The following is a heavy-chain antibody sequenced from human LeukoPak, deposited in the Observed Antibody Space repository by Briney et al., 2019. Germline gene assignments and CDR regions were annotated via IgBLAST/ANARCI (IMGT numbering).Heavy chain of an antibody. CDR2: IIPIFGTA. Sequence: ASVKVSCKASGGTFSSYAISWVRQAPGQGLEWMGGIIPIFGTANYAQKFQGRVTITTDESTSTAYMELSSLRSEDTAVYYCARYRGYDRESWFDPWGQGTLVTVSS. CDR3: ARYRGYDRESWFDP. D-gene: IGHD5-12*01. J-gene: IGHJ5*02. CDR1: GGTFSSYA. V-gene: IGHV1-69*05.